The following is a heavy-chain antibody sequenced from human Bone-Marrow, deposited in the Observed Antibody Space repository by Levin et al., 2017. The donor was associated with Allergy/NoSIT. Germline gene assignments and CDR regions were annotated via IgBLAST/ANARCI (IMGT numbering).Heavy chain of an antibody. CDR1: GFTLSEVS. CDR3: AVGEYDLRSGQPRSFDY. J-gene: IGHJ4*02. Sequence: GESLKISCKVSGFTLSEVSVNWVRQSPGEGLEWMGRLYQDTDETDNAQKFQGRVTVTEDTSTDTGYLELSGLGSDDTAVYYCAVGEYDLRSGQPRSFDYWGQGTLITVSS. V-gene: IGHV1-24*01. CDR2: LYQDTDET. D-gene: IGHD3-10*01.